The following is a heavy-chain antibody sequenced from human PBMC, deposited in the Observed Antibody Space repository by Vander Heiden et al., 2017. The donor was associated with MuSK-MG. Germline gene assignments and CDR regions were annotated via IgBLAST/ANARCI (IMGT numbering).Heavy chain of an antibody. CDR3: ARVQGDYYDSSGYLHFDY. Sequence: QVQLVQSGAEVKKPGSSVKVSCKASGGTFSSHAISWVRQAPGQGLEWMGRIIPILGIANYAQKFQGRVTITADKSTSTAYMELSSLRSEDTAVYYCARVQGDYYDSSGYLHFDYWCQGTLVTVSS. CDR1: GGTFSSHA. V-gene: IGHV1-69*04. D-gene: IGHD3-22*01. J-gene: IGHJ4*02. CDR2: IIPILGIA.